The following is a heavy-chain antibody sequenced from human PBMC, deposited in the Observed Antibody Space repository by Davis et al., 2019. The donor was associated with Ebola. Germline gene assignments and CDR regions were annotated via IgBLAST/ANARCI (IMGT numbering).Heavy chain of an antibody. CDR2: IIPVVDTK. J-gene: IGHJ5*02. CDR1: RGTLTNYA. V-gene: IGHV1-69*04. Sequence: SVKVSCKTSRGTLTNYAFNWVRQAPGQGLEWMGRIIPVVDTKDNAQKFQGRVTLKPDKATNTGSMELSGLRFDDTAVYYYARGKWFDPWGQGTLVSVTS. CDR3: ARGKWFDP.